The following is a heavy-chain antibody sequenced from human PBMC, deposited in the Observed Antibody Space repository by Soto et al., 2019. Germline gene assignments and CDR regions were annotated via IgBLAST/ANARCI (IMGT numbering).Heavy chain of an antibody. D-gene: IGHD5-18*01. CDR3: AKDRGTAMAPRY. V-gene: IGHV3-23*01. CDR1: GFTFRSYA. J-gene: IGHJ4*02. CDR2: ISGSGGST. Sequence: EVQLLESGGGLVQPGGSLRLSCAASGFTFRSYAMSWVRQAPGTGLEWVSAISGSGGSTYYADSVKGRFTISRANSKNTLYLQTNSLRAEDTAVYYCAKDRGTAMAPRYWGQGTLVTVSS.